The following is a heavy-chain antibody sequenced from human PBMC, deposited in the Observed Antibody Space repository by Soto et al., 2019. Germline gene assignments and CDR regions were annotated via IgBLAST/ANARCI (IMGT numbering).Heavy chain of an antibody. J-gene: IGHJ6*02. CDR1: GFSLSTSGVG. CDR2: IYWDDDK. V-gene: IGHV2-5*02. D-gene: IGHD3-10*01. CDR3: AHSPRSPYYYGSGSYYYRYYYYYGMDV. Sequence: QITLKESGPTLVKPTQTLTLTCTFSGFSLSTSGVGVGWIRQPPGKALEWLALIYWDDDKRYSPSLKSRLTITKDTSKNQVVLTMTNMDPVDTATYYCAHSPRSPYYYGSGSYYYRYYYYYGMDVWGQGTTVTVSS.